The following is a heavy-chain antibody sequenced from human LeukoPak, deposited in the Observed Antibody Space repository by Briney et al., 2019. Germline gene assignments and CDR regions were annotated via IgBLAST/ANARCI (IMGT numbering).Heavy chain of an antibody. CDR2: IYSGGST. CDR3: ARDLKYYDSSGFDY. V-gene: IGHV3-53*01. CDR1: GFTVSSNY. D-gene: IGHD3-22*01. Sequence: GGSLRLSCAASGFTVSSNYMSWVRQAPGKGLEWVSVIYSGGSTYYADSVKGRFTISRDNAKNSLTLQMNSLRAEDTAVYYCARDLKYYDSSGFDYWGQGTLVTVSS. J-gene: IGHJ4*02.